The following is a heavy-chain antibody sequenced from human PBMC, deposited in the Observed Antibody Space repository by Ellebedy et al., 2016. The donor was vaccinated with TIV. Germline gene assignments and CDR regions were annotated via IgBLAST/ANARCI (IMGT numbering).Heavy chain of an antibody. CDR1: GFTFSSYW. CDR3: AREAGYSSTWPFDA. D-gene: IGHD6-13*01. CDR2: INSDGSST. J-gene: IGHJ4*02. Sequence: GESLKISCAASGFTFSSYWMHWVRQAPGKGLVWVSRINSDGSSTSYADSVKGRFTISRDNAKNTLYLQMNSLRAEDTAVYHCAREAGYSSTWPFDAWGQGTLVTVSS. V-gene: IGHV3-74*01.